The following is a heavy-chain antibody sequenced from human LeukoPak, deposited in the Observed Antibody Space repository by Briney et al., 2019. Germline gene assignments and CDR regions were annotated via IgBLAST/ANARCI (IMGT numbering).Heavy chain of an antibody. D-gene: IGHD6-19*01. CDR1: GFTFSDYW. J-gene: IGHJ4*02. CDR3: IVLAVAGTFGFDY. CDR2: ISYDGSNK. V-gene: IGHV3-30*03. Sequence: PGGSLRLSCAASGFTFSDYWMSWVRQAPGKGLEWVAVISYDGSNKYYADSVKGRFTISRDNSKNTLYLQMNSLRAEDTAVYYCIVLAVAGTFGFDYWGQGTLVTVSS.